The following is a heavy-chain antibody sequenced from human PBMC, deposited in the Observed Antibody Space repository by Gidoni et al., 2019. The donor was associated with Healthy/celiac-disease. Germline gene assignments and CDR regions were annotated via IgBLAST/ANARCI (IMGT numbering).Heavy chain of an antibody. CDR1: GYTFTSYY. V-gene: IGHV1-46*01. D-gene: IGHD3-22*01. Sequence: QVQLVQSGAEVKKPGASVKVSCKASGYTFTSYYMHWVRQAPGQGLEWMGLINPSGGSTSYAQKFQGRVTMTRDTSTSTVYMELSSLRSEDTAVYYCWATYYYDSSGYGYFDYWGQGTLVTVSS. J-gene: IGHJ4*02. CDR3: WATYYYDSSGYGYFDY. CDR2: INPSGGST.